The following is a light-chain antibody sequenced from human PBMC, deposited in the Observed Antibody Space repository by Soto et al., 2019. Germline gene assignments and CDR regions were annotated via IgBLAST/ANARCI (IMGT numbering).Light chain of an antibody. CDR3: LQHNAFPYT. CDR1: EVIGIY. CDR2: GAT. Sequence: DIQLTQSPSSLSASVGDRVTITCRASEVIGIYLAWYHQKPGKAPQRLIYGATSLQGGVPTRFSGSGSGTEFTLTIRSLQPEDFATYYCLQHNAFPYTFGQGTKLEIK. V-gene: IGKV1-17*01. J-gene: IGKJ2*01.